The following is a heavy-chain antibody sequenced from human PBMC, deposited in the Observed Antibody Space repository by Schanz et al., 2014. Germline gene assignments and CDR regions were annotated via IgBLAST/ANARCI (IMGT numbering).Heavy chain of an antibody. CDR2: VSSSSSYT. CDR1: GFPFSDYY. J-gene: IGHJ4*01. V-gene: IGHV3-11*05. D-gene: IGHD3-22*01. CDR3: ARPPHDSSGYYPFDD. Sequence: QVQLVDSGGGLVKPGGSLRLSCTASGFPFSDYYMSWIRQAPGKGLEWVSYVSSSSSYTHYADSVKGRFTISRDNAKNALYLQMNSLRAEDTAVYYCARPPHDSSGYYPFDDWGQGTLVTVSS.